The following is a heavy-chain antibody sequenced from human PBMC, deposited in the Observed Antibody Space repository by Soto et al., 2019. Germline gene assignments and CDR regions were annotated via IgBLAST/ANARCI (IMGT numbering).Heavy chain of an antibody. CDR3: VRDSARIVVVPRVDGDNWLDP. CDR1: GFTLSAFG. D-gene: IGHD2-2*01. J-gene: IGHJ5*02. Sequence: PRAALSVSCSAGGFTLSAFGRHGVRRAPGKVVGWVAIISYDNIKYADSVKGRFTISRDNDKNSLYLQMNRLRAEDTAVYYSVRDSARIVVVPRVDGDNWLDPWGQGTLVSVSS. CDR2: ISYDNI. V-gene: IGHV3-30*03.